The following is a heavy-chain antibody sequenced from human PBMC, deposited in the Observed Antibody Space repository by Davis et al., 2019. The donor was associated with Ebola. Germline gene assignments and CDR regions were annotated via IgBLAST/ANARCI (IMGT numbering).Heavy chain of an antibody. CDR2: IYQSVST. CDR3: ARQEALYGSIDN. D-gene: IGHD6-13*01. V-gene: IGHV4-39*01. J-gene: IGHJ4*02. Sequence: SETLSLTCSVSGGSISSSSNYWCWIRQPPGKGLEWIGSIYQSVSTYYNPSLKSRVTMSIDMSKNHFSLRLTSVTAADTAVYYCARQEALYGSIDNWGQGTLVTVSS. CDR1: GGSISSSSNY.